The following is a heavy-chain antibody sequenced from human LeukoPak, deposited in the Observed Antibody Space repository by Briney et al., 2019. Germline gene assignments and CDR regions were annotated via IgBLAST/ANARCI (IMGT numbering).Heavy chain of an antibody. D-gene: IGHD3-3*02. Sequence: PGGSLRLSCAGSGFTFSDYNINWVRQAPGKGLEWVSSFSSISGDIYYADSMKGRFTVSRDNAKNSLYLQMSSLRVEDTAIYYCARGSFVRPNWFDPWGQGTLVTVSS. V-gene: IGHV3-21*06. J-gene: IGHJ5*02. CDR1: GFTFSDYN. CDR3: ARGSFVRPNWFDP. CDR2: FSSISGDI.